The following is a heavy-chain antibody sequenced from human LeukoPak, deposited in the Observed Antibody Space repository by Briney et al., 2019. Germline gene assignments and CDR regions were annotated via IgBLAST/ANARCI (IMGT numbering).Heavy chain of an antibody. CDR1: GYTFTSYD. CDR3: ASFGATSGWFRTLSFDY. D-gene: IGHD6-19*01. CDR2: MNPNSGNT. V-gene: IGHV1-8*01. Sequence: ASVKVSCKASGYTFTSYDINWVRQATGQGLVWMGWMNPNSGNTGYAQKFQGRVTMTRNTSISTAYMELSSLRSEDTAVYYCASFGATSGWFRTLSFDYWGQGTLVTVSS. J-gene: IGHJ4*02.